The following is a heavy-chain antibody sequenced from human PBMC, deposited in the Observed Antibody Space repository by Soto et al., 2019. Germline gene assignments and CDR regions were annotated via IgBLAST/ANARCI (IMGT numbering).Heavy chain of an antibody. CDR1: GFSFSTYW. D-gene: IGHD3-16*01. CDR3: AKGGHIDF. J-gene: IGHJ4*02. V-gene: IGHV3-7*03. CDR2: IKADGSET. Sequence: GGSLRLSCVASGFSFSTYWMSWVRQVPGTGLEWVANIKADGSETHYVDSVRGRFTISRDNAKTSLYLQVNSLRAEDTAVYYCAKGGHIDFCGRGTLVTVSS.